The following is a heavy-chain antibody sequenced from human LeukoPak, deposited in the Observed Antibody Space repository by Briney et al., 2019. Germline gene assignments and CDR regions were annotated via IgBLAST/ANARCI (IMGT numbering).Heavy chain of an antibody. D-gene: IGHD2-15*01. Sequence: SETLSLTCTVSGGSISSSSYYWGWIRQPPGKGLEWIGSIYYSGSTYYNPSLKSRVTISVDTSKNQFSLKLSSVTAADTAVYYCARGYCSGGSCAPYYYYGMDVWGQGTTVTVSS. CDR3: ARGYCSGGSCAPYYYYGMDV. V-gene: IGHV4-39*01. J-gene: IGHJ6*02. CDR1: GGSISSSSYY. CDR2: IYYSGST.